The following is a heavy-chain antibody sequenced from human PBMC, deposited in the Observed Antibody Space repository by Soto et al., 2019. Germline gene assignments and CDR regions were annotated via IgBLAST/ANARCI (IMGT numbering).Heavy chain of an antibody. J-gene: IGHJ6*02. V-gene: IGHV5-51*03. Sequence: PGESLKISCKSSGYSFPNYWIAWVRQMPGKDLESMGIIYPDDSDTKYSPSFQGQVTISADKSTSTAYLQWSSLKASDTAMYYCATTTTIDYDSSGYLYYYGMDVWGQGTTVTVSS. CDR1: GYSFPNYW. D-gene: IGHD3-22*01. CDR3: ATTTTIDYDSSGYLYYYGMDV. CDR2: IYPDDSDT.